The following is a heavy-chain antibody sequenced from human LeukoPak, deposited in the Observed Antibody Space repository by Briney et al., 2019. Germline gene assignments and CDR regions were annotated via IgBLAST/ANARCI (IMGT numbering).Heavy chain of an antibody. CDR1: GGSISSYY. Sequence: SETLSLTCTVSGGSISSYYWSWIRQPAGKGLEWIGRIYTSGSTNYNPSLKSRVTMSVDTSKNQFSLKLSSVTAADTAVYYCARRTVVIQYWYFDLWGRGTLVTVSS. D-gene: IGHD4-23*01. J-gene: IGHJ2*01. CDR3: ARRTVVIQYWYFDL. CDR2: IYTSGST. V-gene: IGHV4-4*07.